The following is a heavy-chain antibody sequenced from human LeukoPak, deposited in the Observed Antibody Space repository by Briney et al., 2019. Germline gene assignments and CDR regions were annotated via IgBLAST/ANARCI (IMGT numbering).Heavy chain of an antibody. CDR3: ARDSYSGYIDY. Sequence: GGSLRLSCGASGFTSSNYWMRWVRQAPGKGLEWVANIKQDGSEKNYVDSVKGRFTISRDNAKNSLYLQMNSLRAEDTAVYYCARDSYSGYIDYWGHGTLVTVSS. V-gene: IGHV3-7*05. D-gene: IGHD3-22*01. J-gene: IGHJ4*01. CDR1: GFTSSNYW. CDR2: IKQDGSEK.